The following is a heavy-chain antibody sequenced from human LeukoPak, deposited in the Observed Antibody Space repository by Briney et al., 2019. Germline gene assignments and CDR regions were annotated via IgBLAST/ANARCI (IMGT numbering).Heavy chain of an antibody. CDR3: ARLLMGSESYWFDY. V-gene: IGHV4-4*09. Sequence: SETLSLTCTVSGGSISSYYWSWIRQPPGKGLEWIGYIYTSGSTNYNPSLKSRVTISVDTSKNQFSLKLSSVTAADTAVYYCARLLMGSESYWFDYWGQGTLVTVSS. CDR2: IYTSGST. CDR1: GGSISSYY. D-gene: IGHD1-26*01. J-gene: IGHJ4*02.